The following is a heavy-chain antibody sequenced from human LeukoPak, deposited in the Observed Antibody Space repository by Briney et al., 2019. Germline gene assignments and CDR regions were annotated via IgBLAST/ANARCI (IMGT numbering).Heavy chain of an antibody. CDR2: ISSSSSYI. V-gene: IGHV3-21*01. D-gene: IGHD2-2*01. J-gene: IGHJ4*02. CDR1: GFTFSSYS. Sequence: GGSLRLSCAASGFTFSSYSMNWVRQAPGKGLEWASSISSSSSYIYYADSVKGRFTISRDNAKNSLYLQMNSLRAEDTAVYYCARDHPSDIVVVPAANPFDYWGQGTLVTVSS. CDR3: ARDHPSDIVVVPAANPFDY.